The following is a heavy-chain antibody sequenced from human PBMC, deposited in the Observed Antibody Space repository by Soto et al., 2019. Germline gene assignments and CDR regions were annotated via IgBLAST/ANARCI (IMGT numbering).Heavy chain of an antibody. CDR3: ARHRFNYYDDTVYYYFDY. CDR2: IIPFFGTA. Sequence: QVQLVQSGAEVKKTGSSVKVSCKTSGGTFSTFGISWVRQAPGQGLEWMGGIIPFFGTAEYSQKFEDRITITADESTNTVYMDLRSLTSEDTAIYYCARHRFNYYDDTVYYYFDYWGQGTLVTVSS. J-gene: IGHJ4*02. V-gene: IGHV1-69*01. D-gene: IGHD3-22*01. CDR1: GGTFSTFG.